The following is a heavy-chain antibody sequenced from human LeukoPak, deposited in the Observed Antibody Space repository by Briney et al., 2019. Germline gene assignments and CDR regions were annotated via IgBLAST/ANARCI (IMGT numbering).Heavy chain of an antibody. V-gene: IGHV4-4*07. J-gene: IGHJ5*02. Sequence: SETLSLTCTVPGGSITSYYWSWIRQPAGKGPEWIGRIYASGSTNYNPSLKSRVTMSVDTSKNQFSLRLNSVTAADTAVYYCARGDRAVAGAWGWFDPWGQGTLVTVSS. D-gene: IGHD6-19*01. CDR1: GGSITSYY. CDR2: IYASGST. CDR3: ARGDRAVAGAWGWFDP.